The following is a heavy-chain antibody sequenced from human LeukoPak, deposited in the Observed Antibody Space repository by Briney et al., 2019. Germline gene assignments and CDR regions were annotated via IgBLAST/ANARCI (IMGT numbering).Heavy chain of an antibody. CDR2: TYYRSKWYN. CDR1: GDSVSSNSAA. J-gene: IGHJ5*02. V-gene: IGHV6-1*01. CDR3: ARGPRGIAARHTDNWFDP. D-gene: IGHD6-6*01. Sequence: SQTLSLTCAISGDSVSSNSAAWNWIRQSPSRGLEWLGRTYYRSKWYNDYAVSVKSRITINPDASKNQFSLQLNSVTPEDTAVYYCARGPRGIAARHTDNWFDPWGQGTLVTVSS.